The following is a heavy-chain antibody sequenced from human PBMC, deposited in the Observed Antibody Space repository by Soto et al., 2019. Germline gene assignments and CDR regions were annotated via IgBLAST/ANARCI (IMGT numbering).Heavy chain of an antibody. V-gene: IGHV4-31*03. CDR2: IYYDGRS. D-gene: IGHD5-12*01. Sequence: SETLSLTCSVSGDSISRNGYFWTWIRQHPGKGLEWIGYIYYDGRSYYTPSLKSRVIISVDTSKNQFSLKLSSVTAADTAVYYCARGFHRLVATIPGYDAFDIWGQGTMVTVSS. CDR1: GDSISRNGYF. CDR3: ARGFHRLVATIPGYDAFDI. J-gene: IGHJ3*02.